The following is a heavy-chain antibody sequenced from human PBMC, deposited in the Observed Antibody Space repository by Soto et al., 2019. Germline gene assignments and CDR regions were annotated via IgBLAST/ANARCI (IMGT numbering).Heavy chain of an antibody. V-gene: IGHV1-18*01. CDR2: MSAYNGNT. Sequence: QVQLVQSGAEVKKPGASVRVSCKASGYTFISYGFSWVRQAPGQGLEWMGWMSAYNGNTNYAEKLQGRVTMTTDTSTSTAYMELRSLRSDDTAVYYCARDGYDSSATPNFDYWGQGTLVTVSS. D-gene: IGHD3-22*01. J-gene: IGHJ4*02. CDR3: ARDGYDSSATPNFDY. CDR1: GYTFISYG.